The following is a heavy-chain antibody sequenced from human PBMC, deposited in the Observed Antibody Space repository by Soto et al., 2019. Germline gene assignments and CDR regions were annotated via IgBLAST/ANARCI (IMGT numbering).Heavy chain of an antibody. CDR1: GGSISSGGYS. CDR2: IFHSGKT. V-gene: IGHV4-30-2*01. Sequence: QLQLQESGSGLVKPSQTLSLTCPVSGGSISSGGYSWSWIRQPPGKGLEWIGNIFHSGKTIYNLFLKSRITMSVDRSKNHFSLNLSSVTASVTAVYYCARDCIMITFGGVTYYSGMDVWGQGTAVSVSS. D-gene: IGHD3-16*01. J-gene: IGHJ6*02. CDR3: ARDCIMITFGGVTYYSGMDV.